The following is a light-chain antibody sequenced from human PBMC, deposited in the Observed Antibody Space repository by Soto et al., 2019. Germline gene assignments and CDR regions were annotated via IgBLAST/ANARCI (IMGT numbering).Light chain of an antibody. CDR2: GAS. CDR3: QQRSNWPPGT. CDR1: QSVRSSY. J-gene: IGKJ1*01. Sequence: EIVLTQSPGTLSLSPGERATLSCRASQSVRSSYLAWYQQKPGQAPRLLIYGASSRATGIPDRISGSGSGTDFTLTISSLEPEDFAVYYCQQRSNWPPGTFGQGTKVDIK. V-gene: IGKV3D-20*02.